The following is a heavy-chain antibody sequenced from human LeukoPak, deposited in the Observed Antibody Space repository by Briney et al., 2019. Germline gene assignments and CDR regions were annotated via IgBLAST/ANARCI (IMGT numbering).Heavy chain of an antibody. V-gene: IGHV4-39*01. CDR1: GGSISRSSYY. CDR2: IHYSGII. Sequence: PSETLSLTCTVSGGSISRSSYYWGCIRQPPGKGLEWIGSIHYSGIIYYNPSLKSRVTISVDTSKNHFPLKLSSVTAADTAVYYCARHQEVDFDLWGRGTLVTVSS. J-gene: IGHJ2*01. CDR3: ARHQEVDFDL.